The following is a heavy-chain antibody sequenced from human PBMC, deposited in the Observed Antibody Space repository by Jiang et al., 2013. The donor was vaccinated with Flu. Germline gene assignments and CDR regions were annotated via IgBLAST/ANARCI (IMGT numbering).Heavy chain of an antibody. CDR3: ARALGSGAIGY. Sequence: IIPIFGTANYAQKFQGRVTITADESTSTAYMELSSLRSEDTAVYYCARALGSGAIGYWGQGTLVTVSS. D-gene: IGHD6-19*01. CDR2: IIPIFGTA. J-gene: IGHJ4*02. V-gene: IGHV1-69*01.